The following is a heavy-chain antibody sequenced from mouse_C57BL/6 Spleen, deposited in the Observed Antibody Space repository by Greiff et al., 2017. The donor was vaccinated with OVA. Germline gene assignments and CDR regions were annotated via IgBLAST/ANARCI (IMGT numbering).Heavy chain of an antibody. CDR2: IYPGDGDT. CDR3: ARSITFYFDV. V-gene: IGHV1-82*01. J-gene: IGHJ1*03. Sequence: QVQLQQSGPELVKPGASVKISCKASGYAFSSSWMNWVKQRPGKGLEWIGRIYPGDGDTNYNGKFKGKATLTADKSSSTAYMQLSSLTSEDSAVYFYARSITFYFDVWGTGTTVTVSS. D-gene: IGHD1-1*01. CDR1: GYAFSSSW.